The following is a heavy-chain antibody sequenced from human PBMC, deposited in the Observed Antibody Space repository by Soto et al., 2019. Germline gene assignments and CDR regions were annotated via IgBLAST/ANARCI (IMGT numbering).Heavy chain of an antibody. CDR3: ARGSSGYVWFNEL. CDR2: IIPVFGTA. CDR1: GGLFSSYA. V-gene: IGHV1-69*13. D-gene: IGHD3-22*01. Sequence: SVKVSCKASGGLFSSYAISWVRQAPGQGLEWMGGIIPVFGTANYAQKFQGRVTITADESTNTAYMDLSSLKSDDTAIYYCARGSSGYVWFNELWGQGTLVTVSS. J-gene: IGHJ4*02.